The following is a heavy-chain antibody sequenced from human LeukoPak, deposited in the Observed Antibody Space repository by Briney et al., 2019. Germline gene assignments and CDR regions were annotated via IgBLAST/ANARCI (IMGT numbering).Heavy chain of an antibody. D-gene: IGHD3-16*01. J-gene: IGHJ6*02. V-gene: IGHV3-30-3*01. CDR3: ARGHYATPYGMDV. CDR1: GFTFSSYA. CDR2: ISYDGSNK. Sequence: GGSLRLSCAASGFTFSSYAMHWVRQAPGKGLEWVAVISYDGSNKYYADSVKGRFTISRDNSKNTLYLQMNSLRAEGTAVYYCARGHYATPYGMDVWGQGTTVTVSS.